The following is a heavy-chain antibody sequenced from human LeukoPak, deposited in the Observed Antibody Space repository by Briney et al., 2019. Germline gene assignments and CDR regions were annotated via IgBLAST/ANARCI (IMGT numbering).Heavy chain of an antibody. CDR1: GGSISSYY. Sequence: SKTLSLTCTVSGGSISSYYWSWIRQPAGKGLEWIGRIYTSGSTNYNPSPKSRVTMSVDTSKNQFSLKLSSVTAADTAVYYCARDIAAAGTYYYYGMDVWGQGTTVTVSS. D-gene: IGHD6-13*01. CDR3: ARDIAAAGTYYYYGMDV. CDR2: IYTSGST. V-gene: IGHV4-4*07. J-gene: IGHJ6*02.